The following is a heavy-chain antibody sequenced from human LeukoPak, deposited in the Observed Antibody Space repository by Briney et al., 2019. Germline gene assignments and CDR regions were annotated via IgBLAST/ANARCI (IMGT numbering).Heavy chain of an antibody. CDR1: GYTFSSYG. J-gene: IGHJ4*02. CDR2: ISGSGGST. Sequence: GASVKVSCKASGYTFSSYGMSWVRQAPGKGLEWVSAISGSGGSTYYADSVKGRFTISRDNSKNTLYLQMNSLRAEDTAVYYCAKLLDCSSTSCYKPNPFDYWGQGTLVTVSS. D-gene: IGHD2-2*02. CDR3: AKLLDCSSTSCYKPNPFDY. V-gene: IGHV3-23*01.